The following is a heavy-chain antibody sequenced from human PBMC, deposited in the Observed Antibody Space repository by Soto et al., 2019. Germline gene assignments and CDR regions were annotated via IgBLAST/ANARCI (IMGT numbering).Heavy chain of an antibody. CDR1: GGTFSSYA. CDR2: IIPIFGTA. CDR3: ARRGCLAEHEQYGMAC. J-gene: IGHJ6*02. V-gene: IGHV1-69*13. Sequence: SVKVACTSSGGTFSSYAISWVRQAPGQGLEWMGGIIPIFGTANYAQKFQGRVTITADESTSTAYMELSSLRSEDTAGEYCARRGCLAEHEQYGMACWRQGTPGT.